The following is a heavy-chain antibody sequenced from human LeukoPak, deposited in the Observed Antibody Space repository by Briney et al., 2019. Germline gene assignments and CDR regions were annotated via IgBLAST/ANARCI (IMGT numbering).Heavy chain of an antibody. Sequence: ASVKVSCTASGYTFTSYDINWVRQAPGQGLEWMGWMNPNNGNTGYAQKFQGRVTMTRNTSISTAYMELSSLRSEDTAVYYCARFRDRFDYWGQGTLVTVSS. CDR3: ARFRDRFDY. CDR1: GYTFTSYD. D-gene: IGHD3-10*01. CDR2: MNPNNGNT. V-gene: IGHV1-8*01. J-gene: IGHJ4*02.